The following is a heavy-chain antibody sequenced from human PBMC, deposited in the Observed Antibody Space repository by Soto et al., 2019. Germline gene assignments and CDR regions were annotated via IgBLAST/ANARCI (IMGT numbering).Heavy chain of an antibody. CDR2: IYYSGST. Sequence: SETLSLTCTVSGGSISSSSYYWGWIRQPPGKGLEWIGSIYYSGSTYHNPSLKSRVTISVDTSKNQFSLKLSSVTAADTAVYYCAREGGYCSSTSCYIWGQGTLVTVSS. V-gene: IGHV4-39*02. CDR3: AREGGYCSSTSCYI. CDR1: GGSISSSSYY. J-gene: IGHJ4*02. D-gene: IGHD2-2*02.